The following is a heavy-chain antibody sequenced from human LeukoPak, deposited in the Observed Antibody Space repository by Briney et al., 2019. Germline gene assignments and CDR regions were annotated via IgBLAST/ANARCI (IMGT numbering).Heavy chain of an antibody. Sequence: SETLSLTCTVSGGSISSSSYYWGWIRQPPGKGLEWIGSIYYSGSTYYNPSLKSRVTISVDTSKNQFSLKLSSVTAADTAAYYCARLRIAVAGTPNWFDPWGQGTLVTVSS. V-gene: IGHV4-39*01. CDR3: ARLRIAVAGTPNWFDP. CDR2: IYYSGST. CDR1: GGSISSSSYY. D-gene: IGHD6-19*01. J-gene: IGHJ5*02.